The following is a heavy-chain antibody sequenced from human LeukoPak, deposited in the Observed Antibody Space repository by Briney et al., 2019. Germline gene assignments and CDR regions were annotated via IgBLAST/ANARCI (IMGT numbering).Heavy chain of an antibody. CDR1: GYTFTSYA. CDR2: INTNTGNP. CDR3: ARGSGAGEP. D-gene: IGHD3-10*01. V-gene: IGHV7-4-1*02. J-gene: IGHJ5*02. Sequence: ASVKVSCKASGYTFTSYAMNWVRQPPGQGLEGMGWINTNTGNPTYAQGFTGRFVFSLDTSVSTAYLQISSLKAEDTAVYYCARGSGAGEPWGQGTLVTVSS.